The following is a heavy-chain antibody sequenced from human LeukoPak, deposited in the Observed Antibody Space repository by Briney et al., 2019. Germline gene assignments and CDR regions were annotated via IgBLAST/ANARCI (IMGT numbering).Heavy chain of an antibody. D-gene: IGHD1-26*01. CDR3: AKDQRPRGNYGYFDY. V-gene: IGHV3-23*01. CDR1: GFTFSTCV. Sequence: GGSLRLSCAASGFTFSTCVMRSVRQAPGKGVEWVSSISDSGDYTYYADSVKGRFSISRDNSKNTLYLQMDRLRAEDTAVYYCAKDQRPRGNYGYFDYWGQGTLVTVSS. CDR2: ISDSGDYT. J-gene: IGHJ4*02.